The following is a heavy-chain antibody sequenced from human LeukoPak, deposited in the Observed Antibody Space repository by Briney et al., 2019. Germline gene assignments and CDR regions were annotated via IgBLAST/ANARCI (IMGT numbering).Heavy chain of an antibody. Sequence: ASVKVSCKVSGHTLTELSMHWVRQAPGKGLEWMGGFDPEDGETIYAQKFQGRVTMTEDTSTDTAYMELSSLRSEDTAVYYCATFRITMIVVAPRYFDYWGQGALVTVSS. CDR2: FDPEDGET. CDR3: ATFRITMIVVAPRYFDY. CDR1: GHTLTELS. J-gene: IGHJ4*02. V-gene: IGHV1-24*01. D-gene: IGHD3-22*01.